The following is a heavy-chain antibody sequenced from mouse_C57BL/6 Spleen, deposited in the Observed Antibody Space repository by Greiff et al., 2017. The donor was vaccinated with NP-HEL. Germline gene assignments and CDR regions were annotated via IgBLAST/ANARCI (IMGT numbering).Heavy chain of an antibody. D-gene: IGHD4-1*01. CDR3: ARGTGTLLYWYFDV. Sequence: EVKLQESGGGLVKPGGSLKLSCAASGFTFSDYGMHWVRQAPEKGLEWVAYISSGSSTIYYADTVKGRFTISRDNAKNTLFLQMTSLRSEDTAMYYCARGTGTLLYWYFDVWGTGTTVTVSS. CDR1: GFTFSDYG. CDR2: ISSGSSTI. J-gene: IGHJ1*03. V-gene: IGHV5-17*01.